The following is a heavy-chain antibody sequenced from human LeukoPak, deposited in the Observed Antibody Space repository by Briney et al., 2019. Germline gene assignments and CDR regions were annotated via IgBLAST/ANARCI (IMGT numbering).Heavy chain of an antibody. Sequence: GGSLRLSCAASGFTVSSNYMSWVRQAPGKGLEWVSVIHSGGSTYYADSVKGRFTISRDNSKNTLYLQMNSLRAEDTAVYYCAHTLRAAAVTYFDYWGPGTLVTVSS. CDR2: IHSGGST. D-gene: IGHD6-13*01. J-gene: IGHJ4*02. CDR1: GFTVSSNY. V-gene: IGHV3-53*01. CDR3: AHTLRAAAVTYFDY.